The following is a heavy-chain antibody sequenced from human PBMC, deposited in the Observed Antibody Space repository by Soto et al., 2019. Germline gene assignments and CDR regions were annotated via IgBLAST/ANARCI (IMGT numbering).Heavy chain of an antibody. Sequence: QVQLVESGGGVVQPGRSLRLSCAASGFTLSSYSMHWVRQAPGRGLEGVGVISYDGNKKYYRDSVKGRFSISRDTSNNTVHLQMNSLRPDDTAVYYCARSVAVAGLDYWGQGSLVTVSS. J-gene: IGHJ4*02. CDR3: ARSVAVAGLDY. CDR2: ISYDGNKK. CDR1: GFTLSSYS. D-gene: IGHD6-19*01. V-gene: IGHV3-30-3*01.